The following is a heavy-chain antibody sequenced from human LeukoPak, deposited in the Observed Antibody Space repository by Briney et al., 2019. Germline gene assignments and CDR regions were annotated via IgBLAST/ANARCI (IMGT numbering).Heavy chain of an antibody. Sequence: PSETLSLTCTVSGGPISSYYWTWIRQPPGKGLEWIGFIYYSGSTKYSPSLKSRVTIPVDTSKNQFSLKLSSVTAADTAVYYCAVPSRFWSGYYPSWGQGTLVTVSS. CDR2: IYYSGST. CDR3: AVPSRFWSGYYPS. D-gene: IGHD3-3*01. J-gene: IGHJ5*02. V-gene: IGHV4-59*12. CDR1: GGPISSYY.